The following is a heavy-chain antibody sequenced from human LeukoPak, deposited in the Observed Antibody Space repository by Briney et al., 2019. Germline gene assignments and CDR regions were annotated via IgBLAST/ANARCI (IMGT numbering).Heavy chain of an antibody. CDR2: INPNSGGT. V-gene: IGHV1-2*02. Sequence: GASVKVSCKASGYTFTGYYMHWVRQAPGQGLEWMGWINPNSGGTNYAQKFQGRVTMTRDTSISTAYMELSRLRSDDTAVYYCAREIYYDILTGYYNRGYYYMDVWGKGTTVTVSS. J-gene: IGHJ6*03. CDR1: GYTFTGYY. D-gene: IGHD3-9*01. CDR3: AREIYYDILTGYYNRGYYYMDV.